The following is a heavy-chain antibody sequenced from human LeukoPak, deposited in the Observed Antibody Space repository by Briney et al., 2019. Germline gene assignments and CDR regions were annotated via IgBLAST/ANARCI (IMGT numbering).Heavy chain of an antibody. CDR2: IIPIFGTA. V-gene: IGHV1-69*13. CDR1: GGTFSSYA. CDR3: ARDEARITIFGVAGYFDY. J-gene: IGHJ4*02. D-gene: IGHD3-3*01. Sequence: SVKVSCKASGGTFSSYAISWVRQAPGQGLEWMGGIIPIFGTANYAQKFQGRVTITADESTSTAYMELSSLRSEDTAVYYCARDEARITIFGVAGYFDYWGQGTLVTVSS.